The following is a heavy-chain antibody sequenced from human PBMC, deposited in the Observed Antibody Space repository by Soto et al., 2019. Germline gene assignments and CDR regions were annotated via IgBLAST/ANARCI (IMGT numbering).Heavy chain of an antibody. D-gene: IGHD3-10*01. V-gene: IGHV1-69*05. CDR2: IIPIFGTA. CDR3: ARSSFYKYVNFDY. J-gene: IGHJ4*02. CDR1: GGTFSSYA. Sequence: SVKVSCKASGGTFSSYAISWVRQAPGQRLEWMGWIIPIFGTANYAQKFQGRVTITRDTSTSTAYMELSSLRSEDTAVYYCARSSFYKYVNFDYWGQGTLVTVSS.